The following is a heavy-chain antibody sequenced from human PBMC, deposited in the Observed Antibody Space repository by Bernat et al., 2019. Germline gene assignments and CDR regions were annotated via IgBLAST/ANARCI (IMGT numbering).Heavy chain of an antibody. V-gene: IGHV4-59*12. D-gene: IGHD6-13*01. CDR3: ARAYSGSSSWYYYYYYMDV. Sequence: QVQLQESGPGLVKPSETLSLTCTVSGGSISSYYWSWIRQPPGKGLEWIGYIYYSGSTNYNPSLKSRVTISVDTSKNQFSLKLGSVTAADTAVYYCARAYSGSSSWYYYYYYMDVWGKGTTVTVSS. CDR2: IYYSGST. CDR1: GGSISSYY. J-gene: IGHJ6*03.